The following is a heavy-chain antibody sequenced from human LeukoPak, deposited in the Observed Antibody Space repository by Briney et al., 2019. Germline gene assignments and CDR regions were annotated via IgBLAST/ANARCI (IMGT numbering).Heavy chain of an antibody. CDR2: INHSGST. J-gene: IGHJ5*02. CDR3: ARGSSSWYGRYNWFDP. D-gene: IGHD6-13*01. Sequence: SETLSLTCAVYGGSFSGYYWSWIRQPPGKGLEGIGQINHSGSTNYNPSLKSRVTISVDTSKNQFSLKLSSVTAADTAVYYCARGSSSWYGRYNWFDPWGQGTLVTVSS. V-gene: IGHV4-34*01. CDR1: GGSFSGYY.